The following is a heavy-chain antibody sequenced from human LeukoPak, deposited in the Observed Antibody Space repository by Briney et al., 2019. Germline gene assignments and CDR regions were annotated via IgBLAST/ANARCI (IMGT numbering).Heavy chain of an antibody. Sequence: GGSLRLSCAASGFTVSSNYMSWVRQAPGKGLEWVSVIYSGGSTYYADSVKGRFTISRDHSKNTLYLQMNSLRAEDTAVYYCASSGVVPAAMLGYWGQGTLVTVSS. CDR3: ASSGVVPAAMLGY. V-gene: IGHV3-66*01. CDR2: IYSGGST. D-gene: IGHD2-2*01. J-gene: IGHJ4*02. CDR1: GFTVSSNY.